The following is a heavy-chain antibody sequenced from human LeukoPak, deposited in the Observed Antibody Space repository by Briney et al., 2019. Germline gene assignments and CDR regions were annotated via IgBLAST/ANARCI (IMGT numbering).Heavy chain of an antibody. V-gene: IGHV1-18*01. CDR3: VRLVVVAATRKIDYYYYGMDV. Sequence: APVKVSCKASGYTFTSYGISWVRQAPGQGLEWMGWISAYNGNTNYAQKLQGRVTMTTDTSTSTAYMELRSLRSDDTAVYYCVRLVVVAATRKIDYYYYGMDVWGQGTTVTVSS. D-gene: IGHD2-15*01. CDR2: ISAYNGNT. CDR1: GYTFTSYG. J-gene: IGHJ6*02.